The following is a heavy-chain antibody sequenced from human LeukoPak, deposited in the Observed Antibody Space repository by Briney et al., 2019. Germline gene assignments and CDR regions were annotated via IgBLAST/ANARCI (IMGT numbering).Heavy chain of an antibody. V-gene: IGHV4-31*03. CDR2: IYYSGST. J-gene: IGHJ4*02. D-gene: IGHD2-21*02. CDR1: GGSISSGGYY. Sequence: SQTLSLTCTVSGGSISSGGYYWSWIRQHPGKGLEWIGYIYYSGSTYYNPSLKSRVTISVDTSKNQFSLKLSFVTAADTAVYYCSRENVVTAILDYWGQGTLVTVSS. CDR3: SRENVVTAILDY.